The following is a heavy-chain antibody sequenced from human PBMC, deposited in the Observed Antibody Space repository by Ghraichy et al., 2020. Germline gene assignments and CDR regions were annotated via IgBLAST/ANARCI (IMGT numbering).Heavy chain of an antibody. Sequence: GGSLRLSCAASGFTFSSYGMHWVRQAPGKGLEWVAVISYDGSNKYYADSVKGRFTISRDNSKNTLYLQMNSLRAEDTAVYYCAKDSNYKAYYYYYMDVWGKGTTVTVSS. V-gene: IGHV3-30*18. CDR2: ISYDGSNK. D-gene: IGHD5-24*01. J-gene: IGHJ6*03. CDR3: AKDSNYKAYYYYYMDV. CDR1: GFTFSSYG.